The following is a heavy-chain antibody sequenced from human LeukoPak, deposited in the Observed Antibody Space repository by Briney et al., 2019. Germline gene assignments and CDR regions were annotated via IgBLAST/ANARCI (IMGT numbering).Heavy chain of an antibody. Sequence: SETLFLTCTEPGDSISGYYWSWIRHPAGKGLEWIWRIHGTGSTNYNRCLKSRVTMSVDTSNRQFYLKLNSVTAADTAVYYCARDGNEYADYYYYYYMDVWGKGTTVSVSS. V-gene: IGHV4-4*07. CDR2: IHGTGST. CDR1: GDSISGYY. CDR3: ARDGNEYADYYYYYYMDV. D-gene: IGHD2-8*01. J-gene: IGHJ6*03.